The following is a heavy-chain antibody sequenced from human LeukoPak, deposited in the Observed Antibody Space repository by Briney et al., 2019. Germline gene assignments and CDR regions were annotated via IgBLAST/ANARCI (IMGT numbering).Heavy chain of an antibody. CDR3: ARGYIDDTEATDLFDF. Sequence: GESLKISCKGSRYNFTTYWIGWVRQMPGKGLEWMGIIYPGDSDSRYSPSFQGQVTISADKSITTAYLQWSSLKASDTAIYYCARGYIDDTEATDLFDFWGQGTLVTVSS. V-gene: IGHV5-51*01. J-gene: IGHJ4*02. D-gene: IGHD1-26*01. CDR2: IYPGDSDS. CDR1: RYNFTTYW.